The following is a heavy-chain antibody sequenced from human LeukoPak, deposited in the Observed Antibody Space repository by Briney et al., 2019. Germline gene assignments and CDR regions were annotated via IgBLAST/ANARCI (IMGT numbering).Heavy chain of an antibody. D-gene: IGHD2-21*02. CDR3: AKDLFMDVAVVTAIFDS. CDR1: GFSFSKYG. J-gene: IGHJ4*02. V-gene: IGHV3-23*01. Sequence: SGGSLRLSCEASGFSFSKYGMSWDRQAPGKGLEWVSSISGSGDTTFNADSVKGRFTISRDSFKNTLFLQMNSLRVEDTAIYFCAKDLFMDVAVVTAIFDSWGQGTLVSVSS. CDR2: ISGSGDTT.